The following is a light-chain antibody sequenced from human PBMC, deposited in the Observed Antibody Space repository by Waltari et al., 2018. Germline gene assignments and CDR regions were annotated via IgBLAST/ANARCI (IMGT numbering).Light chain of an antibody. CDR3: QQYGFSTWS. V-gene: IGKV3-20*01. CDR1: QSVSSSY. J-gene: IGKJ1*01. Sequence: EIVLTQSPGTLSLSPGERATLSCRASQSVSSSYLAWYQQKPGQAPRLLIYGASSTATGIPDRFSGSGSGTDFTLTISRLEPEDFAVYYCQQYGFSTWSFGQGTKVEIK. CDR2: GAS.